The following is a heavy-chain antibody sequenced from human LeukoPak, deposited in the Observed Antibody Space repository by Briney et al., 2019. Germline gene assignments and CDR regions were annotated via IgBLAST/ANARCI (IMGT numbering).Heavy chain of an antibody. CDR2: IKQDGSEK. D-gene: IGHD3-22*01. J-gene: IGHJ4*02. V-gene: IGHV3-7*01. CDR3: ARDQRTYYSDSSGYYYVDYYFDY. Sequence: GGSRRLSCAASGFTFSRYWTNWLGYAPGKGLEWVANIKQDGSEKYYVDSVKGRFTISRDNAKNSLYLQMNSLRAEDTAVYFCARDQRTYYSDSSGYYYVDYYFDYWGQGTLVPVSS. CDR1: GFTFSRYW.